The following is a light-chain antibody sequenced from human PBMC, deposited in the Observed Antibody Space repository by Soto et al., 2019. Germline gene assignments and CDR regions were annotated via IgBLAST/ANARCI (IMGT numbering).Light chain of an antibody. CDR1: SSNIGAGYD. CDR2: GNS. Sequence: QSVLTQPPSVSGAPGQRVTISCTGSSSNIGAGYDVHWYQQLPGTAPKLLIYGNSNRPSGVPDRFSGSKSGTSASLAITGLQAEDEADYYCQSYDSSLSGNYVFGTGTKLTDL. V-gene: IGLV1-40*01. CDR3: QSYDSSLSGNYV. J-gene: IGLJ1*01.